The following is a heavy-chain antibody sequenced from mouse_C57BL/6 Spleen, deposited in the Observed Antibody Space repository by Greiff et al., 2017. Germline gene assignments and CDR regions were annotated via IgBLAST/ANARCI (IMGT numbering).Heavy chain of an antibody. CDR3: ARSNWDYYAMDY. D-gene: IGHD4-1*02. Sequence: EVQLQQSGPELVKPGASVKISCKASGYTFTDYYMNWVKQSHGKSLEWIGDINPNNGGTSYNQKFKGKATLTVDKSSSTAYMELRSLTSEDSAVYYCARSNWDYYAMDYWGQGTSVTVSS. CDR2: INPNNGGT. J-gene: IGHJ4*01. CDR1: GYTFTDYY. V-gene: IGHV1-26*01.